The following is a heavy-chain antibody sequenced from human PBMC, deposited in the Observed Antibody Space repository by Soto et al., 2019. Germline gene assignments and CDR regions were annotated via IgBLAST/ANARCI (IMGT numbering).Heavy chain of an antibody. CDR2: ISSGSTI. CDR3: ARTTMVRNFQH. D-gene: IGHD3-10*01. CDR1: GFTFSDYY. V-gene: IGHV3-11*01. Sequence: GGSLRLSCAASGFTFSDYYMSWIRQAPGKGLEWVSYISSGSTIYYADSVKGRFTISRDNAKNSLYLQMNSLRAEDTAVYYCARTTMVRNFQHWGQGTLVTSPQ. J-gene: IGHJ1*01.